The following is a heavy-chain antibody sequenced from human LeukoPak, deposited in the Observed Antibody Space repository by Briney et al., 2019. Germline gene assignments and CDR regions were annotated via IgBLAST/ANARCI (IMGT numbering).Heavy chain of an antibody. CDR3: ARSSGEWEPPTHAFDI. CDR2: INPNSGGT. Sequence: ASVKVSCKASGYTFTCYYMHWVRQAPGQGLEWMGWINPNSGGTNYAQKFQGWVTMTRDTSISTAYMELSRLRSDDTAVYYCARSSGEWEPPTHAFDIWGQGTMVTVSS. J-gene: IGHJ3*02. CDR1: GYTFTCYY. V-gene: IGHV1-2*04. D-gene: IGHD1-26*01.